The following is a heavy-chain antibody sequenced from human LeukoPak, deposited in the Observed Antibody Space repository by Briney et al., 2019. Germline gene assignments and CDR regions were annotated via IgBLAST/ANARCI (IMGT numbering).Heavy chain of an antibody. CDR1: GYTFTSYG. CDR2: ISAYNGNT. J-gene: IGHJ6*02. D-gene: IGHD1-7*01. CDR3: ARGETGTEYYYYGMDV. Sequence: GASVTVSCKASGYTFTSYGISWVRQAPGQGLEWMGWISAYNGNTNYAQKLQGRVTMTTDTSTSTAYMELRSLRSDDTAVYYCARGETGTEYYYYGMDVWGQGTTVTVSS. V-gene: IGHV1-18*01.